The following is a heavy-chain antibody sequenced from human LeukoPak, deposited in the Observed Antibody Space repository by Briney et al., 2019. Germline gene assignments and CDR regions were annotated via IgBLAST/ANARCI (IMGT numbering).Heavy chain of an antibody. CDR3: ARERGVGATGY. CDR1: GGSISSGSYY. V-gene: IGHV4-61*02. D-gene: IGHD1-26*01. J-gene: IGHJ4*02. Sequence: SETLSLTCTVSGGSISSGSYYWSWIRQPAGKGLEWIGRIYTSGSTNYNPSLKSRVTVSVDTSKNQFSLKLSSVTAADTAVYYCARERGVGATGYWGQGTLVTVSS. CDR2: IYTSGST.